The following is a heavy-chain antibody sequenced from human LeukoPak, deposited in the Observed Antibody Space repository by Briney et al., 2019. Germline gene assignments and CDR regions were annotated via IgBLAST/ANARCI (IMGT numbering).Heavy chain of an antibody. CDR3: ARRGYSYGSDNYNWFDP. Sequence: SETLSLTCTVSGGSISSSSYYWGWIRQPPGKGLEWIGSIYYSGSTYYNPSLKSRVTISVDTSKNQFSLKLSSVTAADTAVYYCARRGYSYGSDNYNWFDPWGQGTLVTVSS. CDR2: IYYSGST. J-gene: IGHJ5*02. V-gene: IGHV4-39*01. CDR1: GGSISSSSYY. D-gene: IGHD5-18*01.